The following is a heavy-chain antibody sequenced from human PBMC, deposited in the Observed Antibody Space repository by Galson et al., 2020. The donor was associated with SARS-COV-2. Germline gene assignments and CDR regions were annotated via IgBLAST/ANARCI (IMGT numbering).Heavy chain of an antibody. D-gene: IGHD6-25*01. CDR1: GGTFSSYA. V-gene: IGHV1-69*10. CDR2: IISILGIA. CDR3: AKPAAAYYYYGMDV. Sequence: SVKVSCKASGGTFSSYAISWVRQAPGQGLEWMGGIISILGIANYAQKFQGRVTITADKSTSTAYMELSSLRSEDTVVYYCAKPAAAYYYYGMDVWGQGTTVTVSS. J-gene: IGHJ6*02.